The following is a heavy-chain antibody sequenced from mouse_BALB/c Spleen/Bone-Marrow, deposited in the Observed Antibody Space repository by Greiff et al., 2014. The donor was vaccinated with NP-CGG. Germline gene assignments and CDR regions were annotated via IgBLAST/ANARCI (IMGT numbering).Heavy chain of an antibody. D-gene: IGHD2-4*01. CDR3: ARDGGLRGYAMDY. CDR2: IYYSGTI. CDR1: GISITTGNYR. V-gene: IGHV3-5*02. J-gene: IGHJ4*01. Sequence: DVQLQESGPGLVKPSQTVSPTCTVTGISITTGNYRWSWIRQFPGNKLEWIGYIYYSGTITYNPSLTSRTTITRDTSKNQFFLEMNSLTAEDTATYYCARDGGLRGYAMDYWGQGTSVTVSS.